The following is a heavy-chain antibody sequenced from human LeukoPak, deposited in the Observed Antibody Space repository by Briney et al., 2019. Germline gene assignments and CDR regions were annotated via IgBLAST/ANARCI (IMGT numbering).Heavy chain of an antibody. CDR2: ISSSGSTI. D-gene: IGHD3-10*01. CDR1: GFTFSDYY. V-gene: IGHV3-11*01. CDR3: ARAPLGMVPGVTMDV. J-gene: IGHJ6*03. Sequence: PGGSLRLSCAASGFTFSDYYMSWIRQAPGKGLEWVSYISSSGSTIYYADSVKGRFTISRDNAKNSLSLQMNSLRAEDTAVYYCARAPLGMVPGVTMDVWGKGTTVTVSS.